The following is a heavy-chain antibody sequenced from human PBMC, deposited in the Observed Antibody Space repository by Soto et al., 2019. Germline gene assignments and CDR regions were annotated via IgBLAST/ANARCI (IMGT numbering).Heavy chain of an antibody. CDR2: FDPEDGET. CDR1: GYTLTELS. V-gene: IGHV1-24*01. J-gene: IGHJ6*02. D-gene: IGHD3-22*01. Sequence: QVQLVQSGAEVKKPGASVKVSCKVSGYTLTELSMHWVRQAPGKGLEWMGGFDPEDGETIYAQKFQGRVTMTEDTSTDTAYMELSSLRSEDTAVYYCATDPPYYYDSSGYYVRGGSAYYYYGMDVWGQGTTATVSS. CDR3: ATDPPYYYDSSGYYVRGGSAYYYYGMDV.